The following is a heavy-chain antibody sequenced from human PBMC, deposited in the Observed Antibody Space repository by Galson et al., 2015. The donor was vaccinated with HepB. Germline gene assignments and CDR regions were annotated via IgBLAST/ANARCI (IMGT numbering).Heavy chain of an antibody. J-gene: IGHJ4*02. V-gene: IGHV3-33*01. Sequence: SLRLSCAASGFTFSRNAMHWARQAPGKGLEWVAVIWYDGSNKNYADSVKGRFTISRDNSKNTLYLSMNSLRAEDTAIYYCARSRYELGLSHFDYWGQGTLVTVSS. D-gene: IGHD7-27*01. CDR2: IWYDGSNK. CDR1: GFTFSRNA. CDR3: ARSRYELGLSHFDY.